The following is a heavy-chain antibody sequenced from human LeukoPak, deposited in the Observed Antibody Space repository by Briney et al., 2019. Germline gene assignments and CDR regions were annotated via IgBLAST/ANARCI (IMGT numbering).Heavy chain of an antibody. CDR2: ISGSGGST. Sequence: GGSLRLSCAASGFTFSSYAMSWVRQAPGKGLEWVSAISGSGGSTYYAGSVKGRFTISRDNSKNTLYLQMNSLRAEDTAVYYCAKVGGDSSGYCYTSPRWYFDLWGRGTLVTVSS. CDR3: AKVGGDSSGYCYTSPRWYFDL. CDR1: GFTFSSYA. J-gene: IGHJ2*01. D-gene: IGHD3-22*01. V-gene: IGHV3-23*01.